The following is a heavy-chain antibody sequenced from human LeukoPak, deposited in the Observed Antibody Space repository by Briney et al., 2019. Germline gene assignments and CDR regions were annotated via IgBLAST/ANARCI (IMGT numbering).Heavy chain of an antibody. CDR1: GYSISSGYY. Sequence: PSETLSLTCGVSGYSISSGYYWGWIRQPPGKGLEWIGSINYNGGTYYNPSLKSRVTISVDTSKNQFSLRLTSVTAADTAMYSCARHLIAEGDTVMVTFDCWGQGTLVTVSS. CDR2: INYNGGT. CDR3: ARHLIAEGDTVMVTFDC. D-gene: IGHD5-18*01. V-gene: IGHV4-38-2*01. J-gene: IGHJ4*02.